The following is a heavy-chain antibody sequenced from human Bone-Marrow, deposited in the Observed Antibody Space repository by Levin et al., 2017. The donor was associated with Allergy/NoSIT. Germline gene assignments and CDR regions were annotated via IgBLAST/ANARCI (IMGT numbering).Heavy chain of an antibody. CDR2: ILPRDSET. CDR1: GYNFNIYW. CDR3: AREAMEPYFDY. J-gene: IGHJ4*02. V-gene: IGHV5-51*01. Sequence: KVSCKGSGYNFNIYWIGWVRQIPGKGLEWMGFILPRDSETRYNPSFQGQVSISADKSSSTAHLQWSSLKPSDTAIYYCAREAMEPYFDYWAQGTLVTVSS. D-gene: IGHD5-18*01.